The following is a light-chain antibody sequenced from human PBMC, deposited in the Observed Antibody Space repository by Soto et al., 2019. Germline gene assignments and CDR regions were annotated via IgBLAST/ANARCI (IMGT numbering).Light chain of an antibody. V-gene: IGKV3-20*01. Sequence: EIVLTQSPGTLSLSPGEKATLSCRASESVSSSYLAWYQHKPGQAPRLLLYAASIRGTGIPDRFSGSGSGTDFTLTISSLQPEDFATYYCQQSYSSPPTFGQGTKVDIK. CDR3: QQSYSSPPT. CDR2: AAS. J-gene: IGKJ1*01. CDR1: ESVSSSY.